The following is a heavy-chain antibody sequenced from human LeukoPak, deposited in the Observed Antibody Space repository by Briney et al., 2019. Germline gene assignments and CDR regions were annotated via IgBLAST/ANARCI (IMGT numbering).Heavy chain of an antibody. D-gene: IGHD5-24*01. CDR1: GYTFTSYA. J-gene: IGHJ4*02. V-gene: IGHV7-4-1*02. Sequence: GASVKVSCKASGYTFTSYAMTWVRQAPGQGLEWMGWINTNIGNPTYAQGFTGRFVFSLDTSVSTAYLQISSLKAEDTAMYYCARVRDGYNPRLRILEYYFDFWGQGTLVTVSS. CDR2: INTNIGNP. CDR3: ARVRDGYNPRLRILEYYFDF.